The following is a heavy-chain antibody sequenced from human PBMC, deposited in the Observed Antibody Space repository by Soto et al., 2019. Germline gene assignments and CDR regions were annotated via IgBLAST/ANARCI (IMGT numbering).Heavy chain of an antibody. J-gene: IGHJ4*02. V-gene: IGHV3-11*01. Sequence: GGSLRLSCATSGFTFTDFYMSWVRQAPGKGLEWISYIGKTGTTIYYTDSVKGRFTISRDNARNSLFLQLNNLSAEDTAVYYCARWATYGSEYFFDFWGQGTLVTVSS. CDR1: GFTFTDFY. CDR3: ARWATYGSEYFFDF. D-gene: IGHD3-9*01. CDR2: IGKTGTTI.